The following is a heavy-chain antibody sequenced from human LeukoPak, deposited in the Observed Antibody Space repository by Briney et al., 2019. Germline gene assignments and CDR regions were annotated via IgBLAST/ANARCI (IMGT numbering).Heavy chain of an antibody. V-gene: IGHV4-39*07. CDR2: IYYSGST. CDR1: GGSISSSDYY. CDR3: AREILYDSTGYYL. D-gene: IGHD3-22*01. J-gene: IGHJ4*02. Sequence: SETLSLTCTVSGGSISSSDYYWGWIRQPPGKGLEWIGSIYYSGSTYYNPSLNIRVTISVDTSKNQFSLNLRSVTAADTAVYYCAREILYDSTGYYLWGQGTLVTVSS.